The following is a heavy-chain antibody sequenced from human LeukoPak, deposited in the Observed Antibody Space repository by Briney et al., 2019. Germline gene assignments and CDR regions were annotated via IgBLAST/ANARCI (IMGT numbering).Heavy chain of an antibody. V-gene: IGHV3-48*04. CDR2: ISSSSSTI. CDR3: AREVASGWYTDFDY. Sequence: GGSLRLSCAASGFTFSSYSMSWVRQAPGKGLEWVSYISSSSSTIYYADSVKGRFTISRDSAKNSLYLQMNSLRAEDTAVYYCAREVASGWYTDFDYWGQGTLVTVSS. J-gene: IGHJ4*02. CDR1: GFTFSSYS. D-gene: IGHD6-19*01.